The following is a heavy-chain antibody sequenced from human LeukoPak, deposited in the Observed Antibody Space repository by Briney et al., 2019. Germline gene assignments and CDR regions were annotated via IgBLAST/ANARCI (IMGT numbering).Heavy chain of an antibody. D-gene: IGHD6-13*01. Sequence: SQTLSLTCTVSGGSISSGDYYWSWIRQPPGKGLERIGYIYYSGSTYYNPSLKSRVTISVDTSKNQFSLKLSSVTAADTAVYYCARDFIATTGAFDIWGQGTMVTVSS. J-gene: IGHJ3*02. CDR2: IYYSGST. CDR3: ARDFIATTGAFDI. CDR1: GGSISSGDYY. V-gene: IGHV4-30-4*08.